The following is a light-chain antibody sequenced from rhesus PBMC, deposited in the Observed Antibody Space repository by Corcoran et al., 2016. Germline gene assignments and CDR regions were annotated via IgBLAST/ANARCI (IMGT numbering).Light chain of an antibody. Sequence: DIQMTQSPSSLSASVGDRVTITCRASQGISSWLAWSQQKPGKAPKLLIYKASSLQSGVPSRFSGSGAGTDFTLTISSLQPEDFATYYCQQYNSAPPFTFGPGTKLDIK. V-gene: IGKV1-21*01. CDR1: QGISSW. J-gene: IGKJ3*01. CDR2: KAS. CDR3: QQYNSAPPFT.